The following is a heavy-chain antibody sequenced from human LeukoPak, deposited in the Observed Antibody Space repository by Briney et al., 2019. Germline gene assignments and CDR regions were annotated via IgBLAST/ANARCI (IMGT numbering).Heavy chain of an antibody. D-gene: IGHD2-15*01. V-gene: IGHV1-69*06. Sequence: ASVKVSCKASGGTFSGYAISWVRQAPGQGLEWMGGIIPIFGTAIYAQKFQGRVTMTEDTSTDTAYMELSSLRSEDTAVYYCATVGLVGAFDIWGQGTMVTVSS. CDR1: GGTFSGYA. J-gene: IGHJ3*02. CDR3: ATVGLVGAFDI. CDR2: IIPIFGTA.